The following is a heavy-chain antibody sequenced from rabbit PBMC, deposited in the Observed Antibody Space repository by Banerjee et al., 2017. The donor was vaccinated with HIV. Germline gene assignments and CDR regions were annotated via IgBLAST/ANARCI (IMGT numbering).Heavy chain of an antibody. Sequence: QSVEESGGDLVKPGGTLTLTCTVSGFSLTSYAMSWVRQAPGKGLEWIGYINTGSGSTGYASWVNGRFTISRTSSTTVTLQMTSLTAADTATYFCARTDYAGVGYGMPFNLWGQGTLVTVS. CDR1: GFSLTSYA. V-gene: IGHV1S40*01. CDR2: INTGSGST. CDR3: ARTDYAGVGYGMPFNL. J-gene: IGHJ4*01. D-gene: IGHD4-2*01.